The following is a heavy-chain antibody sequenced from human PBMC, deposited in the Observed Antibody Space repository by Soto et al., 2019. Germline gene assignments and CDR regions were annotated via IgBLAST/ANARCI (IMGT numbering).Heavy chain of an antibody. D-gene: IGHD1-26*01. Sequence: EVQLLESGGGLVQPGGSLRLSCAASGFTFSSYAMRWVRQAPVKGLEWVSALSGSGGSTYYADSVKSRFTISSDNSKNTLYLQMNSLRGEDTAVYYCARRGSGSYYDYWGQGTLVTVSS. CDR2: LSGSGGST. J-gene: IGHJ4*02. V-gene: IGHV3-23*01. CDR3: ARRGSGSYYDY. CDR1: GFTFSSYA.